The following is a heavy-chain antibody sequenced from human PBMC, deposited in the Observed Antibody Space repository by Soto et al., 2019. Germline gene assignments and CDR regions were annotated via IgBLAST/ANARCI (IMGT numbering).Heavy chain of an antibody. J-gene: IGHJ4*02. CDR3: ARVYCSGGSCYSIDY. CDR2: INPCGGST. CDR1: GYTFTSYY. V-gene: IGHV1-46*03. Sequence: ASVKVSCKASGYTFTSYYMHWVRQAPGQGLEWMGIINPCGGSTSYAQKFQGRVTMTRDTSTSTVYMELSSLRSEDTAVYYCARVYCSGGSCYSIDYWGQGTLVTVSS. D-gene: IGHD2-15*01.